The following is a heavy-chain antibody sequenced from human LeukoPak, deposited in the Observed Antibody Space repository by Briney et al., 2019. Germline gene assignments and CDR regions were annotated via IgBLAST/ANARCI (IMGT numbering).Heavy chain of an antibody. CDR3: AREAYCSGGSCYSNFDY. J-gene: IGHJ4*02. Sequence: ASVKVSCKASGYTFTGYYMHWVRQAPGQGLEWMGWINPDSGGTNYAQKFQGRVTMTRDTSISTAYMELSRLRSDDTAVYYCAREAYCSGGSCYSNFDYWGQGTLVTVSS. V-gene: IGHV1-2*02. CDR2: INPDSGGT. CDR1: GYTFTGYY. D-gene: IGHD2-15*01.